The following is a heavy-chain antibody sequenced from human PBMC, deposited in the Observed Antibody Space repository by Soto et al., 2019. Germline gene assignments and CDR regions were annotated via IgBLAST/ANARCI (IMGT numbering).Heavy chain of an antibody. V-gene: IGHV1-69*02. CDR2: IIPILGIA. D-gene: IGHD3-9*01. J-gene: IGHJ4*02. Sequence: SVKVSCKASGGTFSSYTISWVRQAPGQGLEWMGRIIPILGIANYAQKFQGRVTITADKSTSTAYMELSSLRSEDTAVYYCARISRFNYDILTGPNFDYWGQGTLVTVSS. CDR3: ARISRFNYDILTGPNFDY. CDR1: GGTFSSYT.